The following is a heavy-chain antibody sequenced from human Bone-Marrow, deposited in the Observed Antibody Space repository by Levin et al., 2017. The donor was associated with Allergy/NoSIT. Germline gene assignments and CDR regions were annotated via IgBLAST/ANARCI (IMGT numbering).Heavy chain of an antibody. CDR1: GYTFSAYG. CDR3: ARVEAVEGQCDF. Sequence: PGESLKISCKTFGYTFSAYGLIWLRQAPGQGLEWMGWISPFIGDTNYAETFQGRVTLTTDTSTNTAYMELSGLTSDDTAMFYCARVEAVEGQCDFWGQGTLITVSS. J-gene: IGHJ4*02. CDR2: ISPFIGDT. V-gene: IGHV1-18*01. D-gene: IGHD2-21*01.